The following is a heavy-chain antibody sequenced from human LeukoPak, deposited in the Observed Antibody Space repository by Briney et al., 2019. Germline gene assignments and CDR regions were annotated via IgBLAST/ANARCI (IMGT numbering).Heavy chain of an antibody. CDR3: AKGPDYDILTGSPFY. CDR2: ISWNSGSI. J-gene: IGHJ4*02. CDR1: GFTFNSYG. Sequence: GRSLRLSCAASGFTFNSYGMHWVRQAPGKGLEWVSGISWNSGSIGYADSVKGRFTISRDNAKNSLYLQMNSLRAEDTALYYCAKGPDYDILTGSPFYWGQGTLVTVSS. V-gene: IGHV3-9*01. D-gene: IGHD3-9*01.